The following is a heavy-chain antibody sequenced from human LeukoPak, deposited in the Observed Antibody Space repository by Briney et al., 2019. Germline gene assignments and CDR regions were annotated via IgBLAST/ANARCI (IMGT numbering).Heavy chain of an antibody. CDR1: GYIFSDYY. Sequence: GASVKVSCKASGYIFSDYYMHWVRQAPGLGLEWLGWINPKSGAADYAQQFRGRVTMTRDTSTNTDYMEMKRVTSDDTAVYYCARGAGAETSPLDFWGQGTLVIVS. J-gene: IGHJ4*02. D-gene: IGHD6-13*01. CDR3: ARGAGAETSPLDF. V-gene: IGHV1-2*02. CDR2: INPKSGAA.